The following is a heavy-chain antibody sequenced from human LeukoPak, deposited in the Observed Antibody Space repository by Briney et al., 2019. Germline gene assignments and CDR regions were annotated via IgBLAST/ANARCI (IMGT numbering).Heavy chain of an antibody. J-gene: IGHJ3*02. CDR1: GFPFSSYG. D-gene: IGHD3-10*01. Sequence: GGSLRLSCAASGFPFSSYGMHWVRQAPGKGLKWVALIWYDGSNLYYADSVKGRFTISKDSSKNTLYLHMNSLRAEDTAVYYCARDKNYYGSGSPSLDAFDIWGQGTMVTVSS. CDR2: IWYDGSNL. CDR3: ARDKNYYGSGSPSLDAFDI. V-gene: IGHV3-33*01.